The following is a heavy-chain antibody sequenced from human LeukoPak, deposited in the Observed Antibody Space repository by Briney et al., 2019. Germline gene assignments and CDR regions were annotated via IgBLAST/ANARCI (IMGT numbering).Heavy chain of an antibody. CDR2: LSSSSDFI. CDR1: GFTFTNYH. CDR3: AKRKYSDRDLRAFDI. J-gene: IGHJ3*02. Sequence: PGGSLRLSCAASGFTFTNYHMDWVRQAPGKGLGWVSFLSSSSDFISYADSVKGRFTISRDDAKNSLFLQMNSLRAEDTAIYYCAKRKYSDRDLRAFDIWGQGTMVTVSS. V-gene: IGHV3-21*01. D-gene: IGHD5-12*01.